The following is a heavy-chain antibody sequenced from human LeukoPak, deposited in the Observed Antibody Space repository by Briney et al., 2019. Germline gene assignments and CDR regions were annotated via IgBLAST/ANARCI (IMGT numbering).Heavy chain of an antibody. CDR1: GFTFSSYW. J-gene: IGHJ6*03. Sequence: GGSLRLSCAASGFTFSSYWMSWVRQAPGKGLEWVANIKQDGSEKYYVDSVKGRFTISRDNAKNSLYLQMNSLRAEDTAVYYCARGHLYYYYYMDVWGKGTTVTVYS. CDR3: ARGHLYYYYYMDV. CDR2: IKQDGSEK. V-gene: IGHV3-7*01.